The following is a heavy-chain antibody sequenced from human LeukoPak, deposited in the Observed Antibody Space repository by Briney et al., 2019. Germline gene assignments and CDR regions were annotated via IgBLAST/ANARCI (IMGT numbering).Heavy chain of an antibody. CDR1: GGTFSSYA. CDR2: IIPIFGTS. V-gene: IGHV1-69*13. J-gene: IGHJ3*02. D-gene: IGHD3-10*01. CDR3: ARGRASEDAFDI. Sequence: ASVKVSCKASGGTFSSYAISWVRQAPGQGLEWRGGIIPIFGTSNYAQKFQGRVTITADESTSTAYMELSSLRSEDTAVYYCARGRASEDAFDIWGQGTMVTVSS.